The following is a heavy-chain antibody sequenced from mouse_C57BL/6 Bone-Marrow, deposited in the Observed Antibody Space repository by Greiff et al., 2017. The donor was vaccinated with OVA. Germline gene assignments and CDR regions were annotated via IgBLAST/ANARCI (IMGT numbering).Heavy chain of an antibody. V-gene: IGHV14-4*01. Sequence: EVQLQQSGAELVRPGASVKLSCTASGFNIKDDYMHWVKQRPEQGLEWIGWIDPENGDTEYASKVQGKATITADTSSNTAYLQLSSLTSEDTAVYYCTGLLWDYWGQGTTLTVSS. CDR1: GFNIKDDY. CDR2: IDPENGDT. J-gene: IGHJ2*01. CDR3: TGLLWDY. D-gene: IGHD2-10*01.